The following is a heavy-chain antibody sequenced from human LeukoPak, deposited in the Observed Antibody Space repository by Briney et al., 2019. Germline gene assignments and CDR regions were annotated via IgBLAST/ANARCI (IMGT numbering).Heavy chain of an antibody. CDR3: ARDRIVVVPAAGAPGDYYYYYGMDV. Sequence: SETLSLTCTVSGGSISGYFWSWIRQPPGKGLEWIGYIHASGSTNQSPSLKSRVTISVDTSKNQFSLKLSSVTAADTAVYYCARDRIVVVPAAGAPGDYYYYYGMDVWGQGTTVTVSS. J-gene: IGHJ6*02. CDR1: GGSISGYF. CDR2: IHASGST. V-gene: IGHV4-59*01. D-gene: IGHD2-2*01.